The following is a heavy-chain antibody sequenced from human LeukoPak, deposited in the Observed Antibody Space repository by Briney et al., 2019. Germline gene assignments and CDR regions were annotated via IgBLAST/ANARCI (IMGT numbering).Heavy chain of an antibody. D-gene: IGHD6-19*01. J-gene: IGHJ6*04. V-gene: IGHV1-46*01. CDR2: INPSGGST. CDR3: AALVVAGTGDYYYYGMDV. Sequence: ASVKVSCKAAGYTFTSYYMHWVRQAPGQGLEWMGVINPSGGSTSYAQKFQGRVTMTRDTSTSTVYMELSSLRSEDTAVYYCAALVVAGTGDYYYYGMDVWGKGTTVTVSS. CDR1: GYTFTSYY.